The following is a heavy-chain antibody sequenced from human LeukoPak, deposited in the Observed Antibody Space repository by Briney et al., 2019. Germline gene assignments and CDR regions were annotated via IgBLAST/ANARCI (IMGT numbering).Heavy chain of an antibody. CDR2: IYPGDSDT. V-gene: IGHV5-51*03. Sequence: GESLKISCKGSGHSFSSYWIAWVRQMPGKGLEWVGIIYPGDSDTRYSPSFQGRVTISVDKSISTAYLQWNSLKASDTAIYYCARERGGGAPLDYWGQGTLVTVSS. CDR1: GHSFSSYW. CDR3: ARERGGGAPLDY. J-gene: IGHJ4*02. D-gene: IGHD3-10*01.